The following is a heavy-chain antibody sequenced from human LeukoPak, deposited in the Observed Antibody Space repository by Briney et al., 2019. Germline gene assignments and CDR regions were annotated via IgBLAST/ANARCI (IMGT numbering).Heavy chain of an antibody. J-gene: IGHJ4*02. CDR2: MNPNSGGT. Sequence: ASVRVLYKASRYTYTSYYTLWVRQAPGQGLEWMGWMNPNSGGTNYAQNFRGRVTMARDTSISTAYMELSSQRSDDTAVFYCARSYYYHRRGPLIYYRDCRGQGTLVTVSS. V-gene: IGHV1-2*02. D-gene: IGHD3-22*01. CDR3: ARSYYYHRRGPLIYYRDC. CDR1: RYTYTSYY.